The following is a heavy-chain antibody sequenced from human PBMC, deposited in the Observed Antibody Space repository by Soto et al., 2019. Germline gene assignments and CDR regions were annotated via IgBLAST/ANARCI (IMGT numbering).Heavy chain of an antibody. V-gene: IGHV4-39*01. Sequence: SETLSLTCTVSGGSISSSSYYWGWIRQPPGKGLEWIGSIYYSGSTYYNPSLKSRVTISVDTSKNQFSLKLSSVTAADTAVYYCARVDLGATFVGANYWGQGTLVTVSS. CDR3: ARVDLGATFVGANY. D-gene: IGHD1-26*01. CDR1: GGSISSSSYY. J-gene: IGHJ4*02. CDR2: IYYSGST.